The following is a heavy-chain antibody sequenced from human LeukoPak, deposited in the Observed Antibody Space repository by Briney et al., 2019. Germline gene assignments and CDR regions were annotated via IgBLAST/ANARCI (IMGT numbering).Heavy chain of an antibody. CDR3: TREDVRLSAFDV. CDR2: INTDTGNP. CDR1: GYTFNKYS. J-gene: IGHJ3*01. Sequence: ASVKVSCKASGYTFNKYSISWVRQAPGQGLEWMGWINTDTGNPTYAQGFRGRFVISFDTSVSTAYLQISSLKADDTALYYCTREDVRLSAFDVWGQGTMVTVSS. V-gene: IGHV7-4-1*02.